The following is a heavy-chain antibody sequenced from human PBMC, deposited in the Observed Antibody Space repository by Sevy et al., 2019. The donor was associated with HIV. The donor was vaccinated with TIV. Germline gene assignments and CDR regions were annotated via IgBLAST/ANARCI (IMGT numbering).Heavy chain of an antibody. CDR3: AHTPDTFRTFYSYYNFRGLDV. CDR1: GFSLSVHDVG. J-gene: IGHJ6*02. CDR2: VHWTDLK. V-gene: IGHV2-5*01. D-gene: IGHD1-1*01. Sequence: SSPTLVKPTQTLTLSCAYSGFSLSVHDVGVGRSRQPPGQALEWLGVVHWTDLKKYTPSLKSRLTITKDTSNNQVVLTHAAVAPVDTATYCCAHTPDTFRTFYSYYNFRGLDVWGPGITVHVSS.